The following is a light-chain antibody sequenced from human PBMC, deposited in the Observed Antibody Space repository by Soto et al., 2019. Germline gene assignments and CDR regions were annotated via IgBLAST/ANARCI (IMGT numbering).Light chain of an antibody. Sequence: DIQMTQSPSTLSASVGGRVTITCRASQNIDRWLAWYQQKPGKAPNLLIYGASSLESGVPSRFSGSGSGTEFTLTISSLRPDDFATYYCQQYNSYPLTFRQGTKVEIK. J-gene: IGKJ1*01. CDR1: QNIDRW. CDR2: GAS. V-gene: IGKV1-5*03. CDR3: QQYNSYPLT.